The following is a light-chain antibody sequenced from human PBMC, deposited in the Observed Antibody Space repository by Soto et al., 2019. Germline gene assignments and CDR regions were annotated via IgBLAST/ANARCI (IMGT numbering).Light chain of an antibody. J-gene: IGLJ1*01. Sequence: SYELTQPPSVSVAPGQTARITCEGNDIGSKSVHWYQHKPGRAPVLVVYDDNDRPSGIPELFSGSTSGDTATLTISGVEAGDEAEYYCQVWDSRSDHFVFGTGTKVTVL. CDR1: DIGSKS. V-gene: IGLV3-21*02. CDR2: DDN. CDR3: QVWDSRSDHFV.